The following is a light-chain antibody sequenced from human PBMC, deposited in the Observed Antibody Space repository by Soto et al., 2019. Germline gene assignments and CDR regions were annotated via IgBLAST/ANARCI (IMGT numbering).Light chain of an antibody. CDR2: GAS. CDR1: QSVSSN. V-gene: IGKV3-15*01. CDR3: QQYNNWPPWA. Sequence: EIVMTQSPATLSVSPGERATLSCRASQSVSSNLAWYQQKPGQAPWLLIYGASTRATGIPARLSGSGSGTEFTLTISSLQSEDFAVYYCQQYNNWPPWAFGPGTKV. J-gene: IGKJ1*01.